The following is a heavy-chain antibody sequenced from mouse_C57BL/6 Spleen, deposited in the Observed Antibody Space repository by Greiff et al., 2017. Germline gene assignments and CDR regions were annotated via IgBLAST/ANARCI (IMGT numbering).Heavy chain of an antibody. CDR3: ARFTTVPYAMDY. J-gene: IGHJ4*01. Sequence: QVQLQQPGAELVKPGASVKLSCKASGYTFTSYWMHWVKQRPGQGLEWIGMIHPNSGSTNYNEKFKSKATLTVDKSSSTAYMQLSSLTSEDSAVYYCARFTTVPYAMDYWGQGTSVIVSS. CDR2: IHPNSGST. V-gene: IGHV1-64*01. CDR1: GYTFTSYW. D-gene: IGHD1-1*01.